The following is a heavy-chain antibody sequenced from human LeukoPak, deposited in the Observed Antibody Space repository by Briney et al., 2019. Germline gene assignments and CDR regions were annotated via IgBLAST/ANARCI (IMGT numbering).Heavy chain of an antibody. CDR1: GFTVYNNY. J-gene: IGHJ4*02. V-gene: IGHV3-53*01. D-gene: IGHD3-22*01. CDR3: TRKTDSGGSGDY. Sequence: LGGSLRLSCAASGFTVYNNYMTWVRQAPGKGLECVSVIYSHGATYYAVSVKGRFTISRDKSKNTLYLQMNDLRPDDTAVYYCTRKTDSGGSGDYWGQGALVTVSS. CDR2: IYSHGAT.